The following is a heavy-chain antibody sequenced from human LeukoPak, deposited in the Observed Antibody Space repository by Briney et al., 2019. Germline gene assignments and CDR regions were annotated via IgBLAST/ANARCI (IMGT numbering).Heavy chain of an antibody. J-gene: IGHJ4*02. V-gene: IGHV3-30*19. CDR3: AKDGQISEWELLQPDY. Sequence: GGSLRLSCIASGFTFSSYGMHWVRQAPGKGLEWVAVISYDGSNKYYADSVKGRFTISRDNSKNTLYLQMNSLRAEDTAVYYCAKDGQISEWELLQPDYWGQGTLVTVSS. CDR1: GFTFSSYG. D-gene: IGHD1-26*01. CDR2: ISYDGSNK.